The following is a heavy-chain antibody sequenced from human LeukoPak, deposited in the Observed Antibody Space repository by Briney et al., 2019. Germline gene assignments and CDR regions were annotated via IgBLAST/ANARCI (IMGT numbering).Heavy chain of an antibody. Sequence: SETLSLTCAVYGGSFSGYYWSWIRQPPGKWLEWIGEINHSGSTNYNPSLKSRVTISVDTSKNQFSLRLRSVTAADTAVYYCARGQARLAWFDPWGQGTLVTVSS. D-gene: IGHD6-19*01. CDR3: ARGQARLAWFDP. CDR2: INHSGST. CDR1: GGSFSGYY. V-gene: IGHV4-34*01. J-gene: IGHJ5*02.